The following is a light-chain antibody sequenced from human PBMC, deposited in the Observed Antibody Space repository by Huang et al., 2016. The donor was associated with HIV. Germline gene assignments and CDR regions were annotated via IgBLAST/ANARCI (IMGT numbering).Light chain of an antibody. CDR1: RSVSSSS. CDR2: GAT. CDR3: QQYGSTRYS. Sequence: EIVLAQSPDTLSLSPGEGATLSCRASRSVSSSSLAWYQQKPGQAPRLIIYGATIRATGIPDRFSGSGSETDFTLTISRLEPVDFAMYYCQQYGSTRYSFGQGTRLEIK. J-gene: IGKJ2*03. V-gene: IGKV3-20*01.